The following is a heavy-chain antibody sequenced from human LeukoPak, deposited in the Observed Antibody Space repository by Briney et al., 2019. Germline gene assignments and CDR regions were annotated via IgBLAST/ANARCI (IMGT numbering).Heavy chain of an antibody. D-gene: IGHD5-18*01. CDR3: ARAEGGYSYGPYYFYGMDV. J-gene: IGHJ6*04. CDR1: GGSISSYY. Sequence: SETLSLTCTVSGGSISSYYWSWIRQPPGKGLEWIGYIYYSGSTNYNPSLKSRVTISVDTSKNQFSLKLSSVTAADTAVYYCARAEGGYSYGPYYFYGMDVWGKGTTVTVSS. V-gene: IGHV4-59*01. CDR2: IYYSGST.